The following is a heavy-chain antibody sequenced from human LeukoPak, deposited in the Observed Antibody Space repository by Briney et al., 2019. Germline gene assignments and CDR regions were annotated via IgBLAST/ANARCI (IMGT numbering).Heavy chain of an antibody. CDR3: ARGDYDSSGYPYFGY. V-gene: IGHV4-59*01. D-gene: IGHD3-22*01. J-gene: IGHJ4*02. Sequence: SETLSLTCTVSGGSISSYYWSWIRQPPGKGLEWIGYIYYSGSTNYNPSLKSRVTISVDTSKNQFSLKLSSVTAADTAVYYCARGDYDSSGYPYFGYWGQGTLVTVSS. CDR1: GGSISSYY. CDR2: IYYSGST.